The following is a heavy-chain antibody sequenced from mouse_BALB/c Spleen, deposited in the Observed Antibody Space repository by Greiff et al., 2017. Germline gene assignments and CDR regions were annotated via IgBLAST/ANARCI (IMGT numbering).Heavy chain of an antibody. Sequence: DVHLVESGAELVKPGASVKLSCTASGFNIKDTYMHWVKQRPEQGLEWIGRIDPANGNTKYDPKFQGKATITADTSSNTAYLQLSSLTSEDTAVYYCARKFGIYAMDYWGQGTSVTVSS. CDR1: GFNIKDTY. D-gene: IGHD1-1*02. CDR2: IDPANGNT. J-gene: IGHJ4*01. V-gene: IGHV14-3*02. CDR3: ARKFGIYAMDY.